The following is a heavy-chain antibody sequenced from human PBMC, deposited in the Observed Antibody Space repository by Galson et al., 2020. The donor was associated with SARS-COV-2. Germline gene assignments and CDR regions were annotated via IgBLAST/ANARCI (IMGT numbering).Heavy chain of an antibody. D-gene: IGHD2-21*01. CDR1: GFSVSNKY. V-gene: IGHV3-53*05. CDR3: VRDDGIAPYDY. J-gene: IGHJ4*02. Sequence: METGGSLRLSCAASGFSVSNKYMSWVRQAPGKGLEWVAVIYNIGTTNYADSVWGRFTISRDTSKNMVNRQMNSLRAEDTAVYYCVRDDGIAPYDYWGQGTLVTVSS. CDR2: IYNIGTT.